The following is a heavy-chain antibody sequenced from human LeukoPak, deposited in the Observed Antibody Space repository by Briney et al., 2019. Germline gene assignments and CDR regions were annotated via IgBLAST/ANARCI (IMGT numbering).Heavy chain of an antibody. D-gene: IGHD1-1*01. Sequence: SGGSLRLSCAASGFTFSTYWMSWVRRAPGKGLQWVANIKQDGSEKSYVDSVKGRFTISRDNAKNSLYLQMNSLRAEDTAVYYCARDASTAGTTWDYWGQGTLVTVSS. CDR1: GFTFSTYW. V-gene: IGHV3-7*01. CDR3: ARDASTAGTTWDY. CDR2: IKQDGSEK. J-gene: IGHJ4*02.